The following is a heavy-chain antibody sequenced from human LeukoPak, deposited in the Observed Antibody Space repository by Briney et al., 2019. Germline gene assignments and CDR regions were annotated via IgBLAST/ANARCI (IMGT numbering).Heavy chain of an antibody. Sequence: PSETLSLTCTVSGCSISSSSYYWGWIRQPPGKGLVWIGSIYYSGSTYYNPSLKSRVTISVDTSKNQFSLMLSPVTAANTAYYYSARHDQPSGWYVGFDYWGQGTLVTVSS. J-gene: IGHJ4*02. D-gene: IGHD6-19*01. CDR2: IYYSGST. V-gene: IGHV4-39*01. CDR3: ARHDQPSGWYVGFDY. CDR1: GCSISSSSYY.